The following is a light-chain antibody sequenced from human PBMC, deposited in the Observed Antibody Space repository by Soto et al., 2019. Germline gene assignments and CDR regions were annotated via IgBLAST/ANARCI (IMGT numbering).Light chain of an antibody. CDR1: QSVTNDY. V-gene: IGKV3-20*01. CDR2: GAS. J-gene: IGKJ5*01. CDR3: QQYGSPAIT. Sequence: ESVLTHAPGTLSLSPGERATLSCRASQSVTNDYLAWYQQKPGQAPRLLFYGASTRATGIPDRFSGSGSGTDFTLTISTVEPEDFAMYYCQQYGSPAITFGQGTRLENK.